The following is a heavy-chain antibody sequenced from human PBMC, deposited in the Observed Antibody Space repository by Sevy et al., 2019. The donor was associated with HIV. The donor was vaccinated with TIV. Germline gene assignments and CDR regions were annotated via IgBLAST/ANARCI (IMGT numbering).Heavy chain of an antibody. Sequence: GGSLRLSCAASGFTFSNAWMSWVRQAPGKGLEWVGRIKSKTDGGTTDYAAPVKGRFTISRDDSKNTLYLQMNSLKTEDTAVYYCTTDGRRYCSSTSCYFQRTTDYWGQGTLVTVSS. CDR1: GFTFSNAW. V-gene: IGHV3-15*01. J-gene: IGHJ4*02. D-gene: IGHD2-2*01. CDR3: TTDGRRYCSSTSCYFQRTTDY. CDR2: IKSKTDGGTT.